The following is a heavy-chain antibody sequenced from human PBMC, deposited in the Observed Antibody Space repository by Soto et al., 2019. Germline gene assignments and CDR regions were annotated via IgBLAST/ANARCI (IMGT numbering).Heavy chain of an antibody. V-gene: IGHV1-18*01. D-gene: IGHD6-13*01. CDR2: ISAYNGNT. J-gene: IGHJ5*02. CDR1: GYTFTSYG. CDR3: ARGRQQLVHNWFDP. Sequence: ASVKVSCKASGYTFTSYGISWVRQAPGQGLEWMGRISAYNGNTNYAQKLQGRVTMTTDTSTSTAYMELRSLRSDDTAVYYCARGRQQLVHNWFDPWGQGTLVTVSS.